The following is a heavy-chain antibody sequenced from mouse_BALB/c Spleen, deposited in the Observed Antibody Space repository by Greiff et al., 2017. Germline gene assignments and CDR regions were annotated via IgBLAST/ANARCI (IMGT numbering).Heavy chain of an antibody. CDR2: ISYDGSN. CDR1: GYSITSGYY. D-gene: IGHD1-1*01. Sequence: DVKLVESGPGLVKPSQSLSLTCSVTGYSITSGYYWNWIRQFPGNKLEWMGYISYDGSNNYNPSLKNRISITRDTSKNQFFLKLNSVTTEDTATYYCARDPHYYGSSLYYFDYWGQGTTLTVSS. J-gene: IGHJ2*01. CDR3: ARDPHYYGSSLYYFDY. V-gene: IGHV3-6*02.